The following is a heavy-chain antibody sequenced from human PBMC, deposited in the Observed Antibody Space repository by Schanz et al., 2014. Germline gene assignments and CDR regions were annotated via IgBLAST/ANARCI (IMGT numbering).Heavy chain of an antibody. J-gene: IGHJ4*02. CDR2: IGYDGSEK. CDR3: ASDAVPSVLTPGFYY. CDR1: GLNFDYYG. V-gene: IGHV3-33*01. Sequence: QVQLVESGGGVVQPGRSLRLSCATSGLNFDYYGMNWVRQAPGKGLEWVANIGYDGSEKYYVDSVKGRFTISRDNSKDTLYLQMSGLTPEDTAVYYCASDAVPSVLTPGFYYWGQGTLVTVSS. D-gene: IGHD2-8*01.